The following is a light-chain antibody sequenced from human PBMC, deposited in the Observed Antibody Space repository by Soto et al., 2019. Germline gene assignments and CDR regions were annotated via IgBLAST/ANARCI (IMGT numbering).Light chain of an antibody. V-gene: IGLV2-14*01. CDR3: SSYTISSYV. CDR2: DVS. Sequence: QSVLTQPASVSGSPGQSITISCTGTSSDVGGYNYVSWYQQHPGKAPKLMIYDVSNRPSGVSNRFSGSKSGNTASLAISGLQAEDEADYYCSSYTISSYVFGTGTKVTVL. CDR1: SSDVGGYNY. J-gene: IGLJ1*01.